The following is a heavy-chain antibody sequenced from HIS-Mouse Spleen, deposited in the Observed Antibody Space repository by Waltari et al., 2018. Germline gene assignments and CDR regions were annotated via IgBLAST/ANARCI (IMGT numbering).Heavy chain of an antibody. Sequence: QLQLQESGPGLVKPSETLSLTCTVSGGSTSSSSFYWLWIRQPPGKGLEWIGSIYYSGSTYYNPSLKSRVTISVDTSKTQFSLKLSSVTAADTAVYYCAREIPYSSSWYDWYFDLWGRGTLVTVSS. J-gene: IGHJ2*01. CDR3: AREIPYSSSWYDWYFDL. CDR1: GGSTSSSSFY. V-gene: IGHV4-39*07. D-gene: IGHD6-13*01. CDR2: IYYSGST.